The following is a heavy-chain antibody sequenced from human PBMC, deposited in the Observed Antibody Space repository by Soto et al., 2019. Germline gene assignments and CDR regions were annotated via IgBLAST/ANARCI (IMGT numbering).Heavy chain of an antibody. Sequence: EVQLVESGGGLVQPEGSLRLSCAASGFTFSSYWMSWVRQAPVKGLEWVGNIKQDGSEKNYVDFMEGRFTISRDNAENSLYLQMNSLRAEDTAVYYCARIASAGRGWDVWGQGTTVVVSS. CDR3: ARIASAGRGWDV. J-gene: IGHJ6*02. CDR2: IKQDGSEK. CDR1: GFTFSSYW. V-gene: IGHV3-7*01. D-gene: IGHD6-13*01.